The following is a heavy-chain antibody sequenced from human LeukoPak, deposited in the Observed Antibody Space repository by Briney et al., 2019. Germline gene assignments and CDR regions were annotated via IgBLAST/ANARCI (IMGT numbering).Heavy chain of an antibody. CDR2: INHSGST. Sequence: SETLSLTCAVYGGSFSGYYWSWIRQPPGKGLEWIGEINHSGSTNYNPSLKSRVTISVDTSKNQFSLKLSSVTAADTAVYYCARASFSTVTVDYWGQGTLVTVSS. V-gene: IGHV4-34*01. D-gene: IGHD4-17*01. CDR3: ARASFSTVTVDY. CDR1: GGSFSGYY. J-gene: IGHJ4*02.